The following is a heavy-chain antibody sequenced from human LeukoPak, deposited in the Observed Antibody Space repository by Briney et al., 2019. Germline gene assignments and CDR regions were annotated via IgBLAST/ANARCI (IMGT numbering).Heavy chain of an antibody. J-gene: IGHJ5*02. CDR1: GFTFSSYS. CDR3: AREGTRTGGHWFDP. D-gene: IGHD3-16*01. V-gene: IGHV3-21*01. Sequence: GGSLRLSCAASGFTFSSYSMNWVRQAPGKGLEWVSSISSSSSYIYYADSVKGRFTISRDNAKNSLYLQMNSLRAEDTAVYYCAREGTRTGGHWFDPWGQGTLVTVSS. CDR2: ISSSSSYI.